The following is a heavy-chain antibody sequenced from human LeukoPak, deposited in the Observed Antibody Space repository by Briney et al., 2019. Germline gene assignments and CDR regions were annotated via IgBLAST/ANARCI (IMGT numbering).Heavy chain of an antibody. CDR1: GFTFSSYW. CDR3: ARFHGVSGVRGVTD. Sequence: PGGSLRLSCAASGFTFSSYWMSWVRQAPGKGLEWVSSISSSSSYIYYADSVKGRFTISRDNAKNSLYLQMNSLRAEDTAVYYCARFHGVSGVRGVTDWGQGTLVTVSS. J-gene: IGHJ4*02. V-gene: IGHV3-21*01. CDR2: ISSSSSYI. D-gene: IGHD3-10*01.